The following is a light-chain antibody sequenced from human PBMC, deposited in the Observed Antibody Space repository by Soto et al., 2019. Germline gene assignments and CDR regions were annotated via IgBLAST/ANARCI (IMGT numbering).Light chain of an antibody. Sequence: AIRMTQSPSSLSASTGDIVTITCRASQGISSYLAWYQQKPGKAPKLLIYAASTLQSGVPSRFSGSGSGTDFTLTISCLQSEDFATYYCQQYYSYPRTFRQGPKVEIK. V-gene: IGKV1-8*01. CDR1: QGISSY. CDR3: QQYYSYPRT. J-gene: IGKJ1*01. CDR2: AAS.